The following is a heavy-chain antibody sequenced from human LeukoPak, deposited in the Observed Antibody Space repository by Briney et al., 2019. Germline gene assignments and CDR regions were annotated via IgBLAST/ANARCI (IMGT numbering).Heavy chain of an antibody. D-gene: IGHD3-16*01. CDR1: GFTFSSYG. J-gene: IGHJ4*02. CDR3: AEDSSYYGLDY. V-gene: IGHV3-30*18. CDR2: ISYDGSNK. Sequence: GGSLRLSCAASGFTFSSYGMHWVRQAPGKGLEWVAVISYDGSNKYYADSVKGRFTISRDNSKNTLYLQMNSLRAEDTAVYYCAEDSSYYGLDYWGQGTLVTVSS.